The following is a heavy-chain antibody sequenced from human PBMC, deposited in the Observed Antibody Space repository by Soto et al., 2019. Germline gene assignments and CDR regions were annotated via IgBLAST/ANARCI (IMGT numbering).Heavy chain of an antibody. CDR1: GLTFSSYG. D-gene: IGHD2-2*01. V-gene: IGHV3-33*08. CDR2: IWYDGSNK. J-gene: IGHJ4*02. CDR3: ARDAKSIVVVPAANIPALGY. Sequence: GRPQRLPNTASGLTFSSYGMHWVRQAQSKGLEWVAVIWYDGSNKYYADSVKGRFTISRDNSKNTLYLQMNSLRAEDTAVYYCARDAKSIVVVPAANIPALGYWGQGTLVTVSS.